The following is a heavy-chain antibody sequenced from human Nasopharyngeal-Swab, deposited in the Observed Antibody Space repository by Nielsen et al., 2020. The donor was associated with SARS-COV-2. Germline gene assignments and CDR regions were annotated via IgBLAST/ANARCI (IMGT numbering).Heavy chain of an antibody. Sequence: GESLKISCAASGFTFSSYNMNWVRQAPGKGLEWVSSITTSSSYIYYADSVKGRFTIFRDNAKNSLYLQMNSLRAEDTAVYYCARDPDYYGSGSPPGYYGMDVWGQGTTVTVSS. CDR2: ITTSSSYI. CDR1: GFTFSSYN. CDR3: ARDPDYYGSGSPPGYYGMDV. J-gene: IGHJ6*02. D-gene: IGHD3-10*01. V-gene: IGHV3-21*01.